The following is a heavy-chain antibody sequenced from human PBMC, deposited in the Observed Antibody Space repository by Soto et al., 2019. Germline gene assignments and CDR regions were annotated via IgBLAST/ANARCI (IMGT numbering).Heavy chain of an antibody. CDR3: ARPSSGWENWCDP. D-gene: IGHD6-19*01. CDR2: ISSSSTTK. Sequence: EVQLVESGGGLVQPGGSLRLSCAASGFTFNSYSMNWVRQAPGKGLEWVSYISSSSTTKYYTDSVKGRFTISRDNAKNALYLHMNSLRDDDTAVYYCARPSSGWENWCDPWGQGPLVTVSS. CDR1: GFTFNSYS. J-gene: IGHJ5*02. V-gene: IGHV3-48*02.